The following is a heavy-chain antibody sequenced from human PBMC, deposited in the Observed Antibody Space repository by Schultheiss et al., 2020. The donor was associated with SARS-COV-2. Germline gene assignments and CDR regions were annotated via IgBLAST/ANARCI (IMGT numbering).Heavy chain of an antibody. CDR2: ISSSSSYI. Sequence: GESLKISCAASGFTFSSYSMNWVRQAPGKGLEWVSSISSSSSYIYYADSVKGRFTISRDNAKNSLYLQMNSLRAEDTAVYYCARDLSWREQWLWGAFDIWGQGTMVTVSS. D-gene: IGHD6-19*01. CDR1: GFTFSSYS. CDR3: ARDLSWREQWLWGAFDI. V-gene: IGHV3-21*01. J-gene: IGHJ3*02.